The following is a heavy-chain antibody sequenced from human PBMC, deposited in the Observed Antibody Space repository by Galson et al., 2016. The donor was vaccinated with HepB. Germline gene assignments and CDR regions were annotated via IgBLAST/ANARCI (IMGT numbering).Heavy chain of an antibody. D-gene: IGHD4-17*01. CDR3: ARDPYGDNDAFDI. Sequence: SLRLSCAASGFTFSSYWMHWVRQAPGKGLVWVSRINGDGSSTTYADFVKGRFTISRDNSRNMVYLEMNSLRPEDTAVYYCARDPYGDNDAFDIWGQGTMVSVSS. CDR1: GFTFSSYW. CDR2: INGDGSST. V-gene: IGHV3-74*01. J-gene: IGHJ3*02.